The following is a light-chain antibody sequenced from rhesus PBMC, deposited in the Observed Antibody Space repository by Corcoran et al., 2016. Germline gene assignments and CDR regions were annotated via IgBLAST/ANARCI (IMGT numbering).Light chain of an antibody. V-gene: IGKV1-43*02. CDR3: LQYNSDPYS. J-gene: IGKJ2*01. CDR1: QDISTH. Sequence: DIQMTQSPSSLSASVGDRVTITCRASQDISTHLNWYQQKPGKPPKRLIYKASSLESGVPSRVSGSGTGTDFTLTISSLQPEDFATYYCLQYNSDPYSFGQGTKVEIK. CDR2: KAS.